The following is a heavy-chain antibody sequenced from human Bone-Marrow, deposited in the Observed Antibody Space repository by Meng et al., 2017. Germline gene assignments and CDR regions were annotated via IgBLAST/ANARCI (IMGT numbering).Heavy chain of an antibody. CDR3: AREGRSHQVGVSVY. CDR2: IYNSGST. J-gene: IGHJ4*02. V-gene: IGHV4-30-4*01. Sequence: QVQLQESGPGLVKSSQTLSPTCTGSGGSISSGDYYWSWIRQPPGKGLEWIGYIYNSGSTYYNPSLKSRVTISVDTSKNQFSLKLRFVTAADTAVYYCAREGRSHQVGVSVYWGQGNLVTVSS. CDR1: GGSISSGDYY. D-gene: IGHD2-21*01.